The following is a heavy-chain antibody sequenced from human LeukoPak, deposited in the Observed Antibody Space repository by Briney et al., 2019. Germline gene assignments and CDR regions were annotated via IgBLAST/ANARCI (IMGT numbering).Heavy chain of an antibody. V-gene: IGHV4-39*07. CDR1: GGSISSYY. CDR3: AREVGSSSHYYAVDV. D-gene: IGHD6-6*01. Sequence: SETLSLTCTVSGGSISSYYWGWIRQPPGKGLEWIGSMYYSGSTYYNPSLKSRVIISVDTSENRFSLKLTAVTAADTAVYYCAREVGSSSHYYAVDVWGRGTTVTVSS. J-gene: IGHJ6*02. CDR2: MYYSGST.